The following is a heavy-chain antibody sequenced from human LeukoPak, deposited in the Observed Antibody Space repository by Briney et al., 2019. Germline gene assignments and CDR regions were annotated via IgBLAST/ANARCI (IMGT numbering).Heavy chain of an antibody. CDR3: ARVEYYDFWSGYYTGVGAFDI. J-gene: IGHJ3*02. D-gene: IGHD3-3*01. CDR1: GGTFSSYA. Sequence: SVKVSCKASGGTFSSYAISWVRQAPGQGLEWMGGIIPIFDTANYAQKFEGRLTITADDYKSHAYMELSSVRSEDTAVYYCARVEYYDFWSGYYTGVGAFDIWGQGTMVTVSS. V-gene: IGHV1-69*13. CDR2: IIPIFDTA.